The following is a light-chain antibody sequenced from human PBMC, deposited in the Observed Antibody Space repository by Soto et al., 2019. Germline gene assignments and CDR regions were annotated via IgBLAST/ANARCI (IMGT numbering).Light chain of an antibody. Sequence: QSVLTQPASVSGSPGQSITISCTGTSSDVGGYNYVSWYQQHPGKAPKLMIYDVSNRPSGVSNRFSGSKSGNTASLTLSGLQAEDEADYYCSSYTSSSLYVFGPGTKVTAL. V-gene: IGLV2-14*01. CDR1: SSDVGGYNY. CDR2: DVS. CDR3: SSYTSSSLYV. J-gene: IGLJ1*01.